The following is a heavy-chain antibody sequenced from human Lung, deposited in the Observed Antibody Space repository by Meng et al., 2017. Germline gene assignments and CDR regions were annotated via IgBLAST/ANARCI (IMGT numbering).Heavy chain of an antibody. Sequence: QVQLVQSGAEVKTPGSSVKVSCKASGCTFSSYTFIWVRQAPGQGLEWMGRILPILDKTKYTQKFQGRVTITADKSTSTAYMELSSLTSDDTAVYYCAREHDSSGYIDFWGQGTLVTVSS. D-gene: IGHD3-22*01. CDR2: ILPILDKT. CDR1: GCTFSSYT. J-gene: IGHJ4*02. CDR3: AREHDSSGYIDF. V-gene: IGHV1-69*08.